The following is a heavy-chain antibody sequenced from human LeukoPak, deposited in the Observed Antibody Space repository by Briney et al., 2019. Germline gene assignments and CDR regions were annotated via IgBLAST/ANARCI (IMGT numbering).Heavy chain of an antibody. CDR1: GFTFDKFA. CDR2: ITSGADT. V-gene: IGHV3-23*01. D-gene: IGHD1-1*01. CDR3: AKGDNFGRVADAFDS. J-gene: IGHJ3*01. Sequence: GGSLRLSCAASGFTFDKFAMSWVRQAPGKGLQWASTITSGADTYYADSVKGRFSISRDNSRNTVSVQMHSPRADDTAVYFCAKGDNFGRVADAFDSWGQGTMVTVSS.